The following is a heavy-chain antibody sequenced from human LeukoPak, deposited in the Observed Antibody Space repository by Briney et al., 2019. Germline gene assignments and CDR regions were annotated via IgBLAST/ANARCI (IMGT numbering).Heavy chain of an antibody. J-gene: IGHJ4*02. CDR2: ISNSGSSI. D-gene: IGHD1-26*01. V-gene: IGHV3-11*04. CDR1: GFTFSDYY. Sequence: PGGSLRPSCAASGFTFSDYYMSWIRQAPGKGLEWVSYISNSGSSIYYADSVKGRFTISRDNAKNSLYLQMNSLRAEDTAVYYCAGVRGSYSFDYWGQGTLVTVSS. CDR3: AGVRGSYSFDY.